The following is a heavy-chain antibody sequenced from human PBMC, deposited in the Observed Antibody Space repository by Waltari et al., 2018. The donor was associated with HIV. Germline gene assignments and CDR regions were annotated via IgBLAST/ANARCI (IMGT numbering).Heavy chain of an antibody. V-gene: IGHV4-39*01. Sequence: QLQLQESGPGLVKPSETLSLTCTVSGGSISSSSYYWGWIRQPPGKGLEWIGNIYYSGSTYNSPSLKSRVTMSVDTSKNQFSLKLSSVTAADTAVYYCARLEIDNSGYYYDDHWGQGTLVTVSS. CDR1: GGSISSSSYY. D-gene: IGHD3-22*01. CDR3: ARLEIDNSGYYYDDH. CDR2: IYYSGST. J-gene: IGHJ4*02.